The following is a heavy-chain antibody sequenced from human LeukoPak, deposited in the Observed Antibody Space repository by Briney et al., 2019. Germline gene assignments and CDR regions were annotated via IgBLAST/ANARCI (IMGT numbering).Heavy chain of an antibody. CDR2: IRSKANSYAT. Sequence: GGSLRLSCAASGFTFSGSAMHWVRQASGKGLEWVGRIRSKANSYATAYAASVKGRFTISRDDSKNTAYLQMNSLRAEDTAVYYCARGPSCSSTSCLDYWGQGTLVTVSS. CDR1: GFTFSGSA. CDR3: ARGPSCSSTSCLDY. J-gene: IGHJ4*02. V-gene: IGHV3-73*01. D-gene: IGHD2-2*01.